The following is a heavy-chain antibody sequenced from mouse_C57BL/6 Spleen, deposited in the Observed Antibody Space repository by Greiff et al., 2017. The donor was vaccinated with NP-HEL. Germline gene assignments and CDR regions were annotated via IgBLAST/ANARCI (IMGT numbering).Heavy chain of an antibody. D-gene: IGHD2-2*01. CDR1: GFSLTSYG. CDR3: AKTYGYDGYYAMDY. Sequence: QVQLKESGPGLVQPSQSLSITCTVSGFSLTSYGVHWVRQSPGKGLEWLGVIWRGGSTDYNAAFMSRLSITKDNSKSQVFFKMNSLQADDTAIYYCAKTYGYDGYYAMDYWGQGTSVTVSS. J-gene: IGHJ4*01. V-gene: IGHV2-5*01. CDR2: IWRGGST.